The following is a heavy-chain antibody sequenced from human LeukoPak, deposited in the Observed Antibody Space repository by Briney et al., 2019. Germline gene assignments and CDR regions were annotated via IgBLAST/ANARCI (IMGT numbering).Heavy chain of an antibody. CDR3: ARVLNHGYSDY. CDR1: GGSLTNYW. J-gene: IGHJ4*02. Sequence: SETLSLTCPVSGGSLTNYWWSWIRQPPGKGLESIGYVSYSGNTNYNPSLKSRITIFVDTSKYQFSLKLSSVTAADTAVYFCARVLNHGYSDYWGQGNLVTVSS. D-gene: IGHD3-22*01. V-gene: IGHV4-59*01. CDR2: VSYSGNT.